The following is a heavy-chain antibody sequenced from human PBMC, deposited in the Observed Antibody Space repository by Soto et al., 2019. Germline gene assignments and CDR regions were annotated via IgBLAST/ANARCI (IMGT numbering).Heavy chain of an antibody. CDR2: INPSGGST. J-gene: IGHJ6*02. CDR1: GYTFTSYY. V-gene: IGHV1-46*01. D-gene: IGHD3-10*01. Sequence: ASVKVSCKASGYTFTSYYMHWVRQAPGQGLEWMGIINPSGGSTSYAQKFQGRVTMTRDTSTSTVYMELSSLRSEDTAVYYCAREVAYYYGSGSPTHYGMDVWGQGTTVTVSS. CDR3: AREVAYYYGSGSPTHYGMDV.